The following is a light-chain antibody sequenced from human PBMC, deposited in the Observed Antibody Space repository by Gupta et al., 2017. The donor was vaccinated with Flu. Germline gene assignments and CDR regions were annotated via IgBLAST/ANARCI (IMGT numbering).Light chain of an antibody. CDR1: QSVTNY. J-gene: IGKJ1*01. CDR3: QQYGRSPRT. CDR2: GAS. Sequence: EIVLTQSPGTLSLSPGERATLSCRASQSVTNYLAWYQQKPGQAPRLLIHGASSRATGITDKFSGSGSGTDFILTISRLEPEDSAVYYCQQYGRSPRTFGQGTKVEIK. V-gene: IGKV3-20*01.